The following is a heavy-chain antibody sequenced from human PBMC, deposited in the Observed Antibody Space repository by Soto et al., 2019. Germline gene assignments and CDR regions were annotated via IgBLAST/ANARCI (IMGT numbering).Heavy chain of an antibody. D-gene: IGHD6-6*01. CDR3: ARGGGVAARPMDYYYYGMDV. CDR1: GFTFSSYA. CDR2: ISYDGSNK. V-gene: IGHV3-30-3*01. J-gene: IGHJ6*02. Sequence: PGGSLRLSCADSGFTFSSYAMHWVRQAPGKGLEWVAVISYDGSNKYYADSVKGRFTISRDNSKNTLYLQMNSLRAEDTAVYYCARGGGVAARPMDYYYYGMDVWGQGTTVTVSS.